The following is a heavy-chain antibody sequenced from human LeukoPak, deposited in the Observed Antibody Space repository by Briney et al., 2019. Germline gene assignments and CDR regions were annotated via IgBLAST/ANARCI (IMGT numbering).Heavy chain of an antibody. Sequence: GGSLRLSCAASGFSVSNKYMSWVRQAPGKGLEWVSVIYTGGDTYYADSVRGRFTISRDNSKNTVNLQMSSLRAEDTALYYCAGGQMFTSGGFDDWGQGTLVTVSS. J-gene: IGHJ4*02. CDR2: IYTGGDT. V-gene: IGHV3-53*01. CDR1: GFSVSNKY. D-gene: IGHD6-19*01. CDR3: AGGQMFTSGGFDD.